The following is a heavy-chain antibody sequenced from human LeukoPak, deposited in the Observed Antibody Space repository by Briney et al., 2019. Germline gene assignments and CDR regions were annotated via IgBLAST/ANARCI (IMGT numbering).Heavy chain of an antibody. CDR2: IYTSGST. CDR3: ARDLSAAAGYNWFDP. V-gene: IGHV4-4*07. Sequence: PSETLSLTCTVSGGSISSYYWSWIRQPAGKGLGWIGRIYTSGSTNYNPSLKSRVTMSVDTSKNQFSLKLSSVTAADTAVYYCARDLSAAAGYNWFDPWAREPWSPSPQ. CDR1: GGSISSYY. J-gene: IGHJ5*02. D-gene: IGHD6-13*01.